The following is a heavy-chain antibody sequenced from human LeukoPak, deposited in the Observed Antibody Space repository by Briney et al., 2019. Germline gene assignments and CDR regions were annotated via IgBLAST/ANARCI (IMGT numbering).Heavy chain of an antibody. J-gene: IGHJ6*02. Sequence: GGSLRLSCAASGFGFGQYEMNWVRQAPGKGLEWIAYISVRAGTIYYGDSAEGRFTISRDDAKNSLYLQMNGLRVEDTAIYYCAKDFPHYFEVPHGMDVWGQGTTVTV. D-gene: IGHD3-22*01. CDR3: AKDFPHYFEVPHGMDV. CDR1: GFGFGQYE. CDR2: ISVRAGTI. V-gene: IGHV3-48*03.